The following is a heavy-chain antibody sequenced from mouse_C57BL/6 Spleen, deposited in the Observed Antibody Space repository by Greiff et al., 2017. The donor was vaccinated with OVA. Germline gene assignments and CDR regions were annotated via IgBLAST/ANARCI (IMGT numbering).Heavy chain of an antibody. CDR2: ISYDGSN. J-gene: IGHJ4*01. Sequence: EVHLVESGPGLVKPSQSLSLTCSVTGYSITSGYYWNWIRQFPGNKLEWMGYISYDGSNNYNPSLKNRIPITRDTSKNQFFLKLNSVTTEDTATYYCARAPGYGNYDYAMDYWGQGTSVTVSS. CDR3: ARAPGYGNYDYAMDY. V-gene: IGHV3-6*01. CDR1: GYSITSGYY. D-gene: IGHD2-1*01.